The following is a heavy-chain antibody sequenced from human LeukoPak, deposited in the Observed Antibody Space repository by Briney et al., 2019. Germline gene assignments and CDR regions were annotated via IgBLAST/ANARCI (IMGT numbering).Heavy chain of an antibody. CDR3: AKDLNHCTGGTCYGFDY. D-gene: IGHD2-15*01. V-gene: IGHV3-9*01. CDR2: ISWNSGSI. J-gene: IGHJ4*02. Sequence: GGSLRLSCAASGFTFDDYAMHWVRQAPGKGLEWVSGISWNSGSIGYADSVKGRFTISRDNSKNTLYLQLNSLRAEDTAVYYCAKDLNHCTGGTCYGFDYWGQGTLVTVSS. CDR1: GFTFDDYA.